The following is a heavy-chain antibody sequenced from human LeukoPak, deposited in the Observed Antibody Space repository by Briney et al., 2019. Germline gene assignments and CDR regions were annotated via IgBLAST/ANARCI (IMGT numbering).Heavy chain of an antibody. CDR3: ARGGQWLPVDY. Sequence: SPTLSLTWTVAGGSISSYYWSWIRQPPRKGVGWIGYVYYSGSANYNPSLKSRVTISVDTSKNQFSLKLSSVTAADTAVYYCARGGQWLPVDYWGQGTLVTVSS. D-gene: IGHD6-19*01. CDR1: GGSISSYY. J-gene: IGHJ4*02. CDR2: VYYSGSA. V-gene: IGHV4-59*01.